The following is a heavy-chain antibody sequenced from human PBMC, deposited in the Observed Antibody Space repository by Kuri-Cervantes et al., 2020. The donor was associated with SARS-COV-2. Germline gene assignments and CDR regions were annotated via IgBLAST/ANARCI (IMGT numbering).Heavy chain of an antibody. CDR2: INSDGSST. V-gene: IGHV3-74*01. CDR3: ARDRYDFWSGLGYYYYGMDV. CDR1: GFTSSSYW. J-gene: IGHJ6*02. Sequence: GGSLRLSCAASGFTSSSYWMHWVRQAPGKGLVWVSRINSDGSSTSYADSVKGRFTISRDNAKNTLYLQMNSLRAEDTAVYYCARDRYDFWSGLGYYYYGMDVWGQGTTVTVSS. D-gene: IGHD3-3*01.